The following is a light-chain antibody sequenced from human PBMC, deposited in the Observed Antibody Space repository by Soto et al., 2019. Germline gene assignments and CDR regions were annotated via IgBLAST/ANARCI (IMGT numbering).Light chain of an antibody. CDR3: QQYNSHLYT. Sequence: DIQMTQSPSSLSASVGNRVTITCQASQDIATYLNWYQQKPGKAPNLLIYDASNLETGVPSRFSGSGSGTEFTLTISSLQPDDFATYYCQQYNSHLYTFGQGTKVDIK. CDR1: QDIATY. J-gene: IGKJ2*01. CDR2: DAS. V-gene: IGKV1-33*01.